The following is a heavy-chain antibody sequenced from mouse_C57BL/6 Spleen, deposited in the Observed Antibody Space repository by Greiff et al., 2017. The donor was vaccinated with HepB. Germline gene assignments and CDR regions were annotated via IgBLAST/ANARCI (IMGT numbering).Heavy chain of an antibody. CDR2: IRYDGSN. CDR3: ARRVYYYGMDY. CDR1: GYSITSGYY. V-gene: IGHV3-6*01. Sequence: EVKLMESGPGLVKPSPSLSLTCSVTGYSITSGYYWRWNRQFPENQLEWMGYIRYDGSNNYNPSLKNRISITRDTSKNQFFLKLNSVTTEDTATYYCARRVYYYGMDYWGQGTSVTVSS. D-gene: IGHD2-10*02. J-gene: IGHJ4*01.